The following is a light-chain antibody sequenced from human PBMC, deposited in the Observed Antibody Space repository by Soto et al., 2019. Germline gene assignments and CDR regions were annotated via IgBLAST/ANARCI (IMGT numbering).Light chain of an antibody. Sequence: DIQMTQSPSSLSASVGDRVTITCRASQSISNYLNWYQQKPGKAPKLLMFAASSLQSGVPSRFSGGGSGTDFTLTISSLQPEDFATYYSQQSYSTPPTFGQGTKVEIK. CDR2: AAS. CDR3: QQSYSTPPT. J-gene: IGKJ1*01. V-gene: IGKV1-39*01. CDR1: QSISNY.